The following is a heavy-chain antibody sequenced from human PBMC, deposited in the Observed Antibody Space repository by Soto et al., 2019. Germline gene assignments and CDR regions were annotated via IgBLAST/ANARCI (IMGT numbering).Heavy chain of an antibody. Sequence: AASVKVSCKASGYSFTDYHIHWVRQAPGQGLEWLGRINPKSGGTSTAQKFQGWVTMTRDRSISTVYMELTRLRSDDTAVYFCARGHSTDCSNGVCSFFYNHQMDVWGQGTKATVSS. V-gene: IGHV1-2*04. CDR3: ARGHSTDCSNGVCSFFYNHQMDV. D-gene: IGHD2-8*01. CDR2: INPKSGGT. J-gene: IGHJ6*02. CDR1: GYSFTDYH.